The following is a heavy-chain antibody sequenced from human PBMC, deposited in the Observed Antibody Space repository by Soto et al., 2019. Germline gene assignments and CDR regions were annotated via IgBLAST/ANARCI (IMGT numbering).Heavy chain of an antibody. V-gene: IGHV1-18*04. D-gene: IGHD3-3*01. CDR2: VRPYNGDT. CDR1: GYVFTSFG. Sequence: ASVKVSCKTSGYVFTSFGISWVRQAPGQGLEWMGWVRPYNGDTKYAEKFQGRVTMTSDTSTTTGYMELRGLRSDDTAVYFCVRRRFYDFWSTYYYFDYWGQGTQVTVSS. J-gene: IGHJ4*02. CDR3: VRRRFYDFWSTYYYFDY.